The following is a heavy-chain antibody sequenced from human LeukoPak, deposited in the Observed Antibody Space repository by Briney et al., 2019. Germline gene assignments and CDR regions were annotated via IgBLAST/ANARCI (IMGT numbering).Heavy chain of an antibody. Sequence: GGSLRLSCAASGFTFSSYGMHWVRQAPGKGLEWVAFIRYDGSNKYYADSVKGRFTISRDNSKNTLYLQMNSLRAEDTAVYYCAKDLGHYYGSGGFDYWSQGTLVTVSS. V-gene: IGHV3-30*02. J-gene: IGHJ4*02. D-gene: IGHD3-10*01. CDR2: IRYDGSNK. CDR3: AKDLGHYYGSGGFDY. CDR1: GFTFSSYG.